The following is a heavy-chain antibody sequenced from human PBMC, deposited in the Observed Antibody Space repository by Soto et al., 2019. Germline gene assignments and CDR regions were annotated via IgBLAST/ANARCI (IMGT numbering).Heavy chain of an antibody. D-gene: IGHD6-13*01. Sequence: GGSLRLSCAASGFTFSSYGMHWVRQAPGKGLEWVAVIWYDGSNKYYADSVKGRFTISRDNSKNTLYLQMNSLRAEDTAVYYCARETRSSWSYYYYGMDVWGQGTTVTVSS. CDR2: IWYDGSNK. CDR3: ARETRSSWSYYYYGMDV. V-gene: IGHV3-33*01. CDR1: GFTFSSYG. J-gene: IGHJ6*02.